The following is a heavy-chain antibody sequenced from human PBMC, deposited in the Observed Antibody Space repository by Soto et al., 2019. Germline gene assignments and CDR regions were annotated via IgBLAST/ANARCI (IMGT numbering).Heavy chain of an antibody. CDR3: ATPAHYGMHA. CDR2: IYYSGST. J-gene: IGHJ6*02. V-gene: IGHV4-31*03. Sequence: PSETLSLTCTVSGGSINSGGFYWSWIRQHPGKGLEWIGYIYYSGSTYYNPSLKSRVIISVDTSKNQFSLRLRSVTAADTSVYYCATPAHYGMHARRHARPVTGPS. CDR1: GGSINSGGFY.